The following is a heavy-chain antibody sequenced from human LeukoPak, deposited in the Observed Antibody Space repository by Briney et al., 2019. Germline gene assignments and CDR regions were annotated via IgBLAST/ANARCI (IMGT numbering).Heavy chain of an antibody. Sequence: SETLSLTCTVSGGSISSGSYYWSWIRQPAGKGLEWIGRIYTSGSTNYNPSLKSRVTIPVDTSKNQFSLKLSSVTAADTAVYYCARDLEYSGYDDCRWGQGTLVTVSS. CDR3: ARDLEYSGYDDCR. CDR2: IYTSGST. CDR1: GGSISSGSYY. J-gene: IGHJ4*02. V-gene: IGHV4-61*02. D-gene: IGHD5-12*01.